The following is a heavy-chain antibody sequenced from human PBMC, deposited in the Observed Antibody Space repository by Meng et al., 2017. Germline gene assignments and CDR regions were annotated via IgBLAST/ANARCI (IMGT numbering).Heavy chain of an antibody. CDR1: GGSISSSSYY. V-gene: IGHV4-39*06. CDR3: ARYREHYYDSSGYYRWSRGYYFDY. D-gene: IGHD3-22*01. Sequence: SETLSLTCTVSGGSISSSSYYWGWIRQPPGKGLEWIGSINYSGSTYYNPALKSRVTITVDTSKNQFTLKLSSVTAADTAVYYCARYREHYYDSSGYYRWSRGYYFDYWGQGTLVTVSS. CDR2: INYSGST. J-gene: IGHJ4*02.